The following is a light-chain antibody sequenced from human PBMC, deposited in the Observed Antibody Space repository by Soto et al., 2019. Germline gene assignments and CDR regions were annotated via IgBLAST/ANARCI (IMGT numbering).Light chain of an antibody. CDR1: SSNIGNNY. J-gene: IGLJ2*01. Sequence: QSVLTQPPSVSAAPGQKVTISCSGSSSNIGNNYVSWYQQLPGTAPKLLIYENNKRPSGIPDRFSGSKSGTSATLGITGLQTGDEADYYRGTWDSSLSVVFGGGTQLTVL. CDR2: ENN. CDR3: GTWDSSLSVV. V-gene: IGLV1-51*02.